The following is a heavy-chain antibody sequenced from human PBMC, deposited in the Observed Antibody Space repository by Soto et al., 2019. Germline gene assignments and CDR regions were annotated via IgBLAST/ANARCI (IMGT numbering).Heavy chain of an antibody. D-gene: IGHD2-15*01. CDR2: ISYDGSNK. Sequence: QVQLVESGGGVVQPGRSLRLSCAASGFTFSSYAMHWVRQAPGKGLEWVAVISYDGSNKYYADSVKGRFTISRDNSKNTLYLQMNSLRAEDTDVYYCAKVVVAATLYYYYGMDVWGQGTTVTVSS. V-gene: IGHV3-30-3*01. CDR3: AKVVVAATLYYYYGMDV. CDR1: GFTFSSYA. J-gene: IGHJ6*02.